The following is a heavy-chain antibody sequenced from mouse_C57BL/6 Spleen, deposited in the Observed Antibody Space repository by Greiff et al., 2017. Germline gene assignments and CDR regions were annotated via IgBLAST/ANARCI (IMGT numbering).Heavy chain of an antibody. D-gene: IGHD2-2*01. J-gene: IGHJ2*01. CDR3: ARVYYGYDAYYFDY. CDR1: GYSITSGYY. CDR2: ISYDGSN. Sequence: DVKLVESGPGLVKPSQSLSLTCSVTGYSITSGYYWNWIRQFPGNKLEWMGYISYDGSNNYNPSLKNRISITRDTSKNQFFLKLNSVTTEDTATYYCARVYYGYDAYYFDYWGQGTTLTVSS. V-gene: IGHV3-6*01.